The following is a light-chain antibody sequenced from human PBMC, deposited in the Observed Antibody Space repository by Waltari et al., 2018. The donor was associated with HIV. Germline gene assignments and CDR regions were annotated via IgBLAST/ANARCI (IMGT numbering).Light chain of an antibody. J-gene: IGKJ1*01. CDR1: QSISNW. CDR2: KAS. V-gene: IGKV1-5*03. CDR3: QHYGT. Sequence: DTQMTQSPSTLSASVGDRVTITCRASQSISNWLAWYHQKPGKAPNLLIYKASSLESGVPSRFSGSGSGTEFTLTISSLQPDDFATYYCQHYGTFGQGTKVEIK.